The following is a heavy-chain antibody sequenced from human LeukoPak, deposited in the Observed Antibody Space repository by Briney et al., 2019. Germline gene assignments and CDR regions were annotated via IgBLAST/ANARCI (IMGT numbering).Heavy chain of an antibody. Sequence: GGSLRLSCAASGFTFSSYGMHWVRQAPGKGLEWVAFIRYDGSNKYYADSVKGRFTISRDNSKNTLYLQMSSLRAEDTAVYYCAKDQVEMASIDYWGQGTLVTVSS. CDR2: IRYDGSNK. CDR3: AKDQVEMASIDY. J-gene: IGHJ4*02. D-gene: IGHD5-24*01. V-gene: IGHV3-30*02. CDR1: GFTFSSYG.